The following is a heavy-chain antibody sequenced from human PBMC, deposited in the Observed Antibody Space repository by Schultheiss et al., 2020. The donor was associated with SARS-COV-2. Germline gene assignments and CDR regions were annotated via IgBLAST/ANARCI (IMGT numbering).Heavy chain of an antibody. CDR1: GGSVSSGTYY. J-gene: IGHJ6*02. D-gene: IGHD6-19*01. CDR2: IFDTGST. CDR3: ARDLGIAVAGGMDV. Sequence: SETLSLTCTVSGGSVSSGTYYWSWIRQPPGKGLEWIGDIFDTGSTYYNPSLKSRVTISVDRSKNQFSLKLSSVTAADTAVYYCARDLGIAVAGGMDVWGQGTTVTVSS. V-gene: IGHV4-61*01.